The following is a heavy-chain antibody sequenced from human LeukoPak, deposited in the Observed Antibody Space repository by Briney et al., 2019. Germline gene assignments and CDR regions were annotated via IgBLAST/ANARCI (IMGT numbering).Heavy chain of an antibody. Sequence: SETLSLTCTVSGVSVSSTTYYWSWIRQPPGKGLEWIASINYSGSTYYTPSLKSRVTISVDTSENQFSLKLSSVTAADTAVYYCARYVVYGSGKYYFDCWGQGTLVTVSS. J-gene: IGHJ4*02. D-gene: IGHD3-10*01. CDR3: ARYVVYGSGKYYFDC. CDR2: INYSGST. V-gene: IGHV4-39*01. CDR1: GVSVSSTTYY.